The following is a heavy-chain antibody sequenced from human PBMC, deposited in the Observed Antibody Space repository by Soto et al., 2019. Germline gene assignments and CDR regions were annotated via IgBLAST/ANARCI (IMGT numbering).Heavy chain of an antibody. D-gene: IGHD4-17*01. CDR1: GGSISSYY. Sequence: QVQLQESGPGLVKPSETLSLTCTVSGGSISSYYWSWIRQPPGKGLGWIGYIYYSGSTNYNPSLKSRVTISVDTSKNQFSLKLSSVTAADTAVYYCARHTTVTTHYFDYWGQGTLVTVSS. CDR2: IYYSGST. V-gene: IGHV4-59*08. J-gene: IGHJ4*02. CDR3: ARHTTVTTHYFDY.